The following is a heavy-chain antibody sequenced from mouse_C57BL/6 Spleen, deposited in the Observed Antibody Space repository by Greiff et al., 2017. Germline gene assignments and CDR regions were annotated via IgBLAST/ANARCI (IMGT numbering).Heavy chain of an antibody. CDR3: ARITTVGARGCAY. V-gene: IGHV1-9*01. CDR2: ILPGSGST. D-gene: IGHD1-1*01. J-gene: IGHJ3*01. CDR1: GYTFTGYW. Sequence: QVQLQQSGAALMKPGASVKLSCQATGYTFTGYWIECVKQRPGHGLEWIGEILPGSGSTNYNEKLKGKATFTAATYSNTAYMQLSSLTTEDAANYYCARITTVGARGCAYWGQGTLVTVSA.